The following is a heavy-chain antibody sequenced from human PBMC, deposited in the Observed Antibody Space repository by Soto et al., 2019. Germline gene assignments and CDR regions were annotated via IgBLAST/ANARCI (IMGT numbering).Heavy chain of an antibody. Sequence: QVQLQESGPGLVKPSQTLSLTCTVSGGSISSGDYYWSWIRQPPGKGLEWIGYIYYSGSTYYNPSLKSPVTISVDTSKNQFSLMLSSVTAADTAVYYCARAMVVTQNWFDPWGQGTLVTVSS. CDR2: IYYSGST. D-gene: IGHD2-21*02. V-gene: IGHV4-30-4*01. CDR3: ARAMVVTQNWFDP. J-gene: IGHJ5*02. CDR1: GGSISSGDYY.